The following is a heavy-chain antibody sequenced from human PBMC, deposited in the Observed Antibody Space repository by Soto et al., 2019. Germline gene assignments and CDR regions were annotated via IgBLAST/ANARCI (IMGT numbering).Heavy chain of an antibody. CDR2: ISGSGGST. CDR1: GFTFSSYA. J-gene: IGHJ6*03. CDR3: AKDGDYYYYYYMDV. V-gene: IGHV3-23*01. D-gene: IGHD3-16*01. Sequence: EVQLLESGGGLVQPGGSLRRSCAASGFTFSSYAMSWVRQAPGKGLEWVSAISGSGGSTYYADSVKGRFTISRDNSKNTLCLQMNSLRAEDTAVYYCAKDGDYYYYYYMDVWGKGTTVTVSS.